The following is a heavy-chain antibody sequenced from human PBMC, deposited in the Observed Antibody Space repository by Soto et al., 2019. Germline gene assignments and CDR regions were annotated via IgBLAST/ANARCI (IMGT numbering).Heavy chain of an antibody. CDR3: ARSAAGSVDGYNFPFDY. J-gene: IGHJ4*02. CDR1: GRTFSSYA. Sequence: GASVKVSCKASGRTFSSYAISWLRQAPGQGLEWMGGIIPIFGTANYAQKFQGRVTITADESTSTAYMELSSLRSEDTAVYYCARSAAGSVDGYNFPFDYWGQGTLVTVSS. V-gene: IGHV1-69*13. D-gene: IGHD5-12*01. CDR2: IIPIFGTA.